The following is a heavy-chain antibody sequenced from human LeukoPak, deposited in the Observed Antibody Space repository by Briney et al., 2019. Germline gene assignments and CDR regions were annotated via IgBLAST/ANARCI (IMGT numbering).Heavy chain of an antibody. CDR2: IYYSGST. CDR1: GGSVSSGRFY. Sequence: SETLSLTCSVSGGSVSSGRFYWTWIRQPPGKGLEWIGYIYYSGSTNYNPSLNSRVSISVDTSKNQFSLTMTSVTAADTAVYYCASRGSISGRYDFDYWGQGTLVTVSS. V-gene: IGHV4-61*01. J-gene: IGHJ4*02. CDR3: ASRGSISGRYDFDY. D-gene: IGHD1-26*01.